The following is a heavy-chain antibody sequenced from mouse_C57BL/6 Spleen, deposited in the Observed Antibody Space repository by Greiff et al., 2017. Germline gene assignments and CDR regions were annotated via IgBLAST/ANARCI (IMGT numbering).Heavy chain of an antibody. J-gene: IGHJ1*03. Sequence: EVQVVESGGGLVQPKGSLKLSCAASGFTFNTYAMHWVRQAPGKGLEWVARIRSKSSNYATYYADSVKDRFTISRDDSQSMLYLQMNNLKTEDTAMYYCVRPHYYGSSGDWYIDVWGTGTTVTVSS. D-gene: IGHD1-1*01. CDR2: IRSKSSNYAT. CDR3: VRPHYYGSSGDWYIDV. V-gene: IGHV10-3*01. CDR1: GFTFNTYA.